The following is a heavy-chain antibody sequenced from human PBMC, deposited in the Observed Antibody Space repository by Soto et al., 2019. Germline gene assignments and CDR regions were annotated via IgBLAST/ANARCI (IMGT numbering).Heavy chain of an antibody. Sequence: EVQLLESGGDFVQPGGSLRLACEASGFTFSNYGMSWVRQAPGKGLEWVSSISGGSSKKNYADSVKGRFTISRDNSKNTLFLQMSSLRVEDTAVYFCAIDSSDNSPTRDPFDTWGQGTLVTVSS. CDR3: AIDSSDNSPTRDPFDT. CDR2: ISGGSSKK. CDR1: GFTFSNYG. J-gene: IGHJ5*02. D-gene: IGHD1-20*01. V-gene: IGHV3-23*01.